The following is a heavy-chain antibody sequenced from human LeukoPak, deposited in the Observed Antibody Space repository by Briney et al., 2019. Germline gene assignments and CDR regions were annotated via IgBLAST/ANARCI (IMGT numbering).Heavy chain of an antibody. CDR2: RHYSGSF. CDR3: ARFDYGDSAGRAGPLNF. J-gene: IGHJ4*02. Sequence: SETLSLTCTVSGGSLSSYYWSWIRQPPGKGLEWIGYRHYSGSFNYSPSLKSRAIISLDTSKNQFSLRLSSVTAADTAVYYCARFDYGDSAGRAGPLNFWGQGTLVTVSS. V-gene: IGHV4-59*01. D-gene: IGHD4-17*01. CDR1: GGSLSSYY.